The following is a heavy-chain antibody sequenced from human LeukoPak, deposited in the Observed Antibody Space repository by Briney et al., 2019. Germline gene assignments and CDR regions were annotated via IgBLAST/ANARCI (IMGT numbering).Heavy chain of an antibody. CDR1: GFTFSSYG. J-gene: IGHJ4*02. D-gene: IGHD7-27*01. CDR3: AKDKAGDGDY. Sequence: GALRLSCAASGFTFSSYGMHWVRQAPGKGLEWVAVISYDGSNKYYADSVKGRFTISRDNSKNTLYLQMNSLRAEDTAVYYCAKDKAGDGDYWGQGTLVTVSS. V-gene: IGHV3-30*18. CDR2: ISYDGSNK.